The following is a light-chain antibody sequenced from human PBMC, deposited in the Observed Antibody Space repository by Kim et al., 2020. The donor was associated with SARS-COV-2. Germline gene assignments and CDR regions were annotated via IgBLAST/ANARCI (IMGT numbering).Light chain of an antibody. J-gene: IGLJ2*01. V-gene: IGLV3-1*01. CDR1: KLGDKY. CDR3: QTWDINTVV. CDR2: EDD. Sequence: SYELTQPPSVSVSPGQTASITCSGDKLGDKYACWYQQKPGQSPVLVIHEDDKRPSGIPERFSGSNSGNTATLTISGTQAMDEADYYCQTWDINTVVFGGGTQLTVL.